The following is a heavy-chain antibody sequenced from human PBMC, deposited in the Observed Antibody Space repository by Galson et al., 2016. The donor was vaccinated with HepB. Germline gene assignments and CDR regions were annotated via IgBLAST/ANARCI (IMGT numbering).Heavy chain of an antibody. V-gene: IGHV3-23*01. CDR2: ISNSGGST. CDR1: RFTFSNYA. D-gene: IGHD2-15*01. Sequence: SLRLSCAASRFTFSNYAMSWVRQAPGKGLEWVSGISNSGGSTYFADSVKGRFTISRDNSQNTLYLQMNSLRAEDTAVYYCAKANIIMVTLGVFLDTWGQGTLVTVSS. J-gene: IGHJ1*01. CDR3: AKANIIMVTLGVFLDT.